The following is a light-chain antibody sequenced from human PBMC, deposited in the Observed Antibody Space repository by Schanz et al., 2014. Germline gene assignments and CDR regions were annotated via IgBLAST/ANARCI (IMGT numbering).Light chain of an antibody. Sequence: QSALTQPPSASGSPGQSVTISCTGTSSDVGGYNYVSWYQQHPGKAPKLMIYEVMKRPSGVPDRFSGSKSGNTASLTVSGVEDDDEDDYYCSSNIGGSVLFGGGTKLPVL. V-gene: IGLV2-8*01. J-gene: IGLJ2*01. CDR1: SSDVGGYNY. CDR3: SSNIGGSVL. CDR2: EVM.